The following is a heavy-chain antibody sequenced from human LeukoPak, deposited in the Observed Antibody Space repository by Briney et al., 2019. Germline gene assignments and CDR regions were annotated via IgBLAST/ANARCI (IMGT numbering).Heavy chain of an antibody. CDR3: ARRPRGVIIKTWFDS. CDR1: DGSFSGSY. CDR2: INHSGSA. Sequence: SETLSLTCAVYDGSFSGSYCTWIRQPPGKGLEWIGEINHSGSANYNPSPKSRVTILLDTSKNQFSLNLSSVTAADTAVYYCARRPRGVIIKTWFDSWGQGTLVTVSS. D-gene: IGHD3-10*01. J-gene: IGHJ5*01. V-gene: IGHV4-34*01.